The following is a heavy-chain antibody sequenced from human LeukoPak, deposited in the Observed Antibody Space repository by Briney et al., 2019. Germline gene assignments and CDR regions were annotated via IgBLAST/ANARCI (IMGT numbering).Heavy chain of an antibody. V-gene: IGHV3-9*01. CDR3: AKTSSGYYYEPYYFDY. Sequence: GGSLRLPCAASGFTFDDYAMHWVRQAPGKGLEWVSGISWNSGSIGYADSVKGRFTISRDNAKNSLYLQMNSLRAEDTALYYCAKTSSGYYYEPYYFDYWGQGTLVTVSS. J-gene: IGHJ4*02. CDR2: ISWNSGSI. D-gene: IGHD3-22*01. CDR1: GFTFDDYA.